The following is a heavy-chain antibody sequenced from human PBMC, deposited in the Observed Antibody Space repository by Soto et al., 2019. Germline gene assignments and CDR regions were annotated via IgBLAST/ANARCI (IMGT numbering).Heavy chain of an antibody. CDR2: IYYSGST. CDR1: GGSISSYY. D-gene: IGHD3-3*01. J-gene: IGHJ6*02. V-gene: IGHV4-59*01. Sequence: PSATLSLTCTVSGGSISSYYWSWIRQPPGKGLEWIGYIYYSGSTNYNPSLNVRVSISLYTSNYQFSLKLSSVTAADTAVYDCARDGEGRMTTTPYYYTVMAFGGQGTTVPVSS. CDR3: ARDGEGRMTTTPYYYTVMAF.